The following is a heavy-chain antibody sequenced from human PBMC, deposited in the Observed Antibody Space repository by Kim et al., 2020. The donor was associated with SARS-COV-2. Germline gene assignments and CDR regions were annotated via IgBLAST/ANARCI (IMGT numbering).Heavy chain of an antibody. J-gene: IGHJ6*02. V-gene: IGHV3-21*01. CDR3: ARRIGATNYYYYGMDV. CDR1: GFTFSSYS. D-gene: IGHD5-12*01. CDR2: ISSSSSYI. Sequence: GGSLRLSCAASGFTFSSYSMNWVRQAPGKGLEWVSSISSSSSYIYYADSVKGRFTISRDNAKNSLYLQMNSLRAEDTAVYYCARRIGATNYYYYGMDVWGQGTTVTVSS.